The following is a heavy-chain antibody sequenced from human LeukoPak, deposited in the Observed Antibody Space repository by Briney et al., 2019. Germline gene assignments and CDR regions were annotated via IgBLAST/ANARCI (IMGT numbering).Heavy chain of an antibody. CDR2: ISSSSSYI. CDR1: GFTFSSYS. D-gene: IGHD2-2*01. J-gene: IGHJ5*02. Sequence: GRSLRLSCAASGFTFSSYSMNWVRQAPGKGLEWVSSISSSSSYIYYADSVKGRFTISRDNAKNSLYLQMNSLRAEDTAVYYCASAAWVVPAAGNWFDPWGQGTLVTVSS. V-gene: IGHV3-21*01. CDR3: ASAAWVVPAAGNWFDP.